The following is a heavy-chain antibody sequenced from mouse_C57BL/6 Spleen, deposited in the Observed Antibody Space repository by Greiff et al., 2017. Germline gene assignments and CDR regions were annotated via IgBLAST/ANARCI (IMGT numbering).Heavy chain of an antibody. CDR2: IDPSDSYT. Sequence: QVQLQQPGAELVKPGASVKLSCKASGYTFTSYWMQWVKQRPGQGLEWIGEIDPSDSYTNYNQKFKGKATLTVDTSSSTAYMQLSSLTSEDSAVYQCARTNSPFAYWGQGTLVTVSA. CDR1: GYTFTSYW. CDR3: ARTNSPFAY. J-gene: IGHJ3*01. D-gene: IGHD2-12*01. V-gene: IGHV1-50*01.